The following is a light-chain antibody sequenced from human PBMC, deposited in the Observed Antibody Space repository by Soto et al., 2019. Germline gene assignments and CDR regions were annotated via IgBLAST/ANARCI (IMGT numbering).Light chain of an antibody. CDR2: EAS. CDR1: QSVSSS. Sequence: EIVLTQSPGTLSMSPGERATLSCRASQSVSSSLAWYQQKAGQAPRLLMYEASSRATGIADRFSGSGSGTDFTLTISRLEPEEFAVYYCQHYGSSSYTFGQGTKVEIK. CDR3: QHYGSSSYT. V-gene: IGKV3-20*01. J-gene: IGKJ2*01.